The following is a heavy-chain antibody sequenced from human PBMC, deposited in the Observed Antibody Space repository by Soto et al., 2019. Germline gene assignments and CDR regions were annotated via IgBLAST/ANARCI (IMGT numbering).Heavy chain of an antibody. Sequence: ASVKVSCKASGYTFTGYYMHWVRQAPGQGLEWMGWINPNSGGTNYAQKFQGWVTMTRDTSISTAYMELSRLGSDDTAVYYCARGIAVAGTPLYYYYYGMDVWGQGTTVTVSS. D-gene: IGHD6-19*01. V-gene: IGHV1-2*04. J-gene: IGHJ6*02. CDR1: GYTFTGYY. CDR2: INPNSGGT. CDR3: ARGIAVAGTPLYYYYYGMDV.